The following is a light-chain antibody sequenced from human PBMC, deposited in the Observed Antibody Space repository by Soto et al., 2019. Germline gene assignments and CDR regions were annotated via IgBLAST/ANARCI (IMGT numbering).Light chain of an antibody. V-gene: IGKV1-5*01. CDR1: QSLSGW. Sequence: DIQMTQSPSTLSASVGDRVTITCRASQSLSGWLAWYQQKPGKAPKLLIYDVSNLESGVPSRFSSSGSGTEFTITISSLQPDDFATYYCQQYKGLSRTFGQGTRVEI. CDR3: QQYKGLSRT. CDR2: DVS. J-gene: IGKJ1*01.